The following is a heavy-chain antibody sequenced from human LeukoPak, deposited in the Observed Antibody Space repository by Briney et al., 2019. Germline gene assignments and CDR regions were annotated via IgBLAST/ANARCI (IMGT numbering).Heavy chain of an antibody. CDR1: GFTVSSNY. CDR2: IYSGGST. J-gene: IGHJ4*02. Sequence: GGSLRLSCAASGFTVSSNYMSWVRQAPGKGLEWVSFIYSGGSTYYADSVKGRFTISRDNSSDTLYLQMNSLRAEDTAVYYCARGQSPLWFGEDWGQGTLVTVSS. CDR3: ARGQSPLWFGED. V-gene: IGHV3-66*01. D-gene: IGHD3-10*01.